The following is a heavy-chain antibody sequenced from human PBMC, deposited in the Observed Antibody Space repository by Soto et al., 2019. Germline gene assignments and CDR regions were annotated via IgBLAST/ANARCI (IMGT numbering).Heavy chain of an antibody. CDR3: ARHRGILLGFGTSDY. V-gene: IGHV4-39*01. CDR2: IYYSGST. D-gene: IGHD3-10*01. J-gene: IGHJ4*02. Sequence: SETLSLTCTVSGGSISSSSYYWGWIRQPPGKGLEWIGSIYYSGSTYYNPSLKSRVTISVDTSKNQFSLKLSSVTAADTAVYYCARHRGILLGFGTSDYWGQGTLVTVSS. CDR1: GGSISSSSYY.